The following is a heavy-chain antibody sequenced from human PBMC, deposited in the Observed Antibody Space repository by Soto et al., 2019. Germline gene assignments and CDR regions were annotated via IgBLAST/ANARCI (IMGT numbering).Heavy chain of an antibody. CDR3: ATAGNYDSSGRDF. CDR2: ISANSGNT. D-gene: IGHD3-22*01. CDR1: GFTFNNYA. Sequence: ASVKVSCKAFGFTFNNYAISWVRQAPGQGLEWMGWISANSGNTNYAQKLQGRVTMTTDTSTSTAYMELRSLRSDDTAVYYCATAGNYDSSGRDFWGQGTLVTVSS. V-gene: IGHV1-18*04. J-gene: IGHJ4*02.